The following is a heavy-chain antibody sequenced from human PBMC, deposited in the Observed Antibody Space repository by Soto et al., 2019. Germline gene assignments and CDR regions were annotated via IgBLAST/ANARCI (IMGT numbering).Heavy chain of an antibody. CDR2: INAGNGNT. D-gene: IGHD2-2*01. CDR1: GYTFTSYA. CDR3: ARDQDIVVVPAAFFWFDP. Sequence: ASVKVSCKASGYTFTSYAMHWVRQAPGQRLEWMGWINAGNGNTKYSQKFQGRVTITRDTSASTAYMELSSLRSEDTAVYYCARDQDIVVVPAAFFWFDPWGQGTLVTVS. J-gene: IGHJ5*02. V-gene: IGHV1-3*01.